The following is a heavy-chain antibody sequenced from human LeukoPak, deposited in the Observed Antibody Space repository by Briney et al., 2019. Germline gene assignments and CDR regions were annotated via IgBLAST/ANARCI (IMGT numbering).Heavy chain of an antibody. CDR1: GGSISSSIYY. J-gene: IGHJ5*02. Sequence: SETLSLTCTVSGGSISSSIYYWGWIRQPPGKGLERIGSMSSSGGTYYNPSLKSRVTILVDSYKNQFSLKLSSVTAADTAVYYCARGGSYTMVKNHWGQGTLVTVSS. D-gene: IGHD1-26*01. CDR3: ARGGSYTMVKNH. CDR2: MSSSGGT. V-gene: IGHV4-39*07.